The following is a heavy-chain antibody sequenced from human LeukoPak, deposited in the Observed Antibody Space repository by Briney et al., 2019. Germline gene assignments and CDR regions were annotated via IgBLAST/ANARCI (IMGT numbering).Heavy chain of an antibody. V-gene: IGHV3-74*01. CDR2: IHSDGST. CDR1: GFTFNTYW. D-gene: IGHD7-27*01. CDR3: ARGGDWGSYFDY. J-gene: IGHJ4*02. Sequence: PGGSLRLSCATSGFTFNTYWMHWVRQAPGMGLVWVSRIHSDGSTIYADSVKGRFTISRDNAKNTVYLQMNSLRAEDTAVYYCARGGDWGSYFDYWGQGTLVTVSS.